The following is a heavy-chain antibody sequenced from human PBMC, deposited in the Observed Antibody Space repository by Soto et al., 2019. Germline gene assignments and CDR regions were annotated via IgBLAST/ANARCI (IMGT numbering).Heavy chain of an antibody. V-gene: IGHV3-66*01. D-gene: IGHD6-19*01. J-gene: IGHJ4*02. CDR1: GFTVSSNY. CDR3: ARDQQYSSGDYQIDY. Sequence: EVQLVESGGGLVQPGGSLRLSCAASGFTVSSNYMSWVRQAPGKGLEWVSVIYSGGSTYYADSVKGRFTISRDNSKNTLYLQMNSLRAEDTAVYYCARDQQYSSGDYQIDYWGQGTLVTVSS. CDR2: IYSGGST.